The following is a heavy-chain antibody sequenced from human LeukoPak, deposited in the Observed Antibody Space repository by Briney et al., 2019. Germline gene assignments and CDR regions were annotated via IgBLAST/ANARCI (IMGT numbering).Heavy chain of an antibody. V-gene: IGHV4-31*03. J-gene: IGHJ6*03. CDR3: ARVFWGAAAGRSYYYMDV. Sequence: PSQTLSLTCTVSGGSISSGGYYWSWIRQHPGKGLEWIGYIYYSGSTYYNPSLKSRVTISVDTSKNQFSPKLSSVTAADTAVYYCARVFWGAAAGRSYYYMDVWGKGTTVTVSS. D-gene: IGHD6-13*01. CDR1: GGSISSGGYY. CDR2: IYYSGST.